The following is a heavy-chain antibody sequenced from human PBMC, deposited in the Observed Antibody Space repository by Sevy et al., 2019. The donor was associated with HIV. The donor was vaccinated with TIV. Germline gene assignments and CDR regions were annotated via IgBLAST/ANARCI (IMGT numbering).Heavy chain of an antibody. D-gene: IGHD2-2*01. CDR1: GGSFSGYY. J-gene: IGHJ5*02. CDR3: ARAPPIVVVPAVPSWFDP. CDR2: INHSGST. V-gene: IGHV4-34*01. Sequence: SETLSLTCAVYGGSFSGYYWNWIRQPPGKGLEWIGEINHSGSTNYNPSLKSRFTISVDTSKNQFSLKLSSVTAADTAVYYCARAPPIVVVPAVPSWFDPWGQGTLVTVSS.